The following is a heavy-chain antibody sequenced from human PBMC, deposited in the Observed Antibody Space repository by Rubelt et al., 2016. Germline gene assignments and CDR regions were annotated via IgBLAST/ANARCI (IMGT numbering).Heavy chain of an antibody. CDR3: ARQDSWYYFDH. CDR2: IYYSGST. CDR1: GGSISSSSYY. V-gene: IGHV4-39*01. D-gene: IGHD4-11*01. Sequence: QLQLQESGPGLVKPSETLSLTCTVSGGSISSSSYYWGWIRQPPGKGLEWIGSIYYSGSTYYNPSLKSRVTISVDTSKNQFSLKLSSVTAADTAVYYCARQDSWYYFDHWGQGTLVTVSS. J-gene: IGHJ4*02.